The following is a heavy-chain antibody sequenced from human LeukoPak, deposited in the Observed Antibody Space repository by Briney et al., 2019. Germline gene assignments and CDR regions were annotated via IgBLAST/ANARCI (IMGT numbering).Heavy chain of an antibody. Sequence: PGGSLRLSCAASGFIFSDYGMHWVRQAPGKGLEWVAVISYDGSNKYYADSVKGRFTISRDNSKNTLYLQMNSLRAEDTAVYYCARDNSNPHYYYYYMDVWGKGTTVTVSS. CDR3: ARDNSNPHYYYYYMDV. D-gene: IGHD2/OR15-2a*01. V-gene: IGHV3-30*19. CDR1: GFIFSDYG. CDR2: ISYDGSNK. J-gene: IGHJ6*03.